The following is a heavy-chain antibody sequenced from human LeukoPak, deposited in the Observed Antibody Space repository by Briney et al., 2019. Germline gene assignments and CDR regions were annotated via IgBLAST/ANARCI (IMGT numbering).Heavy chain of an antibody. Sequence: GSLRLSCAASGFTFTNYPMHWVRQAPGKGLEYVSAISNNGGATYYANSVEDRFTISRDNSKNTLYLQMGSLRAEDMAVYYCARALGSGRRHDAFDIWGQGTMVTVSS. CDR2: ISNNGGAT. V-gene: IGHV3-64*01. CDR3: ARALGSGRRHDAFDI. J-gene: IGHJ3*02. D-gene: IGHD2-15*01. CDR1: GFTFTNYP.